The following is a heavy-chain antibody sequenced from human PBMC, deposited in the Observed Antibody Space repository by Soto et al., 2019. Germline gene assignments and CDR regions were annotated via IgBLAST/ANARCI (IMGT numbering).Heavy chain of an antibody. CDR2: IYYSGST. Sequence: PSETMSLTCTVAGGSISRYYWNWIRQHTGKGLEWIGYIYYSGSTNYNPSLKSRVTISVDTSKNQFSLKLSSVTAADTAVYYCARDPGSGSYYGWFDPWGQGTLVTVSS. CDR1: GGSISRYY. CDR3: ARDPGSGSYYGWFDP. V-gene: IGHV4-59*01. D-gene: IGHD3-10*01. J-gene: IGHJ5*02.